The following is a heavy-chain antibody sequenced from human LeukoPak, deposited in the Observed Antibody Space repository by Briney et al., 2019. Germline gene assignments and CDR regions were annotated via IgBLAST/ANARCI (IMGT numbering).Heavy chain of an antibody. CDR3: ARERRGYSYGHFGY. Sequence: SETLSLTCTVPGGSISSGGYYWSWIRQHPGKGLEWIGYIYYSGSTYYNPSLKSRVTISVDTSKNQFSLKLSSVTAADTAVYYWARERRGYSYGHFGYWGQGTLVTVSS. V-gene: IGHV4-31*03. J-gene: IGHJ4*02. CDR1: GGSISSGGYY. CDR2: IYYSGST. D-gene: IGHD5-18*01.